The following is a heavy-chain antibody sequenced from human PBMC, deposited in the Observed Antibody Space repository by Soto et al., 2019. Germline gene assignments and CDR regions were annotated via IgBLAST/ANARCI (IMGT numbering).Heavy chain of an antibody. D-gene: IGHD5-18*01. CDR3: ARDPGDTAMATWFLVFDY. Sequence: GGSLRLSCAASGFTVSRNYMTWVRQAPGKGLEWVAVISYDGSNKYYADSVKGRFTISRDSSKNTLYLQMSSLRLEDTAVHYCARDPGDTAMATWFLVFDYWGQGTLVTVSS. CDR2: ISYDGSNK. CDR1: GFTVSRNY. V-gene: IGHV3-30-3*01. J-gene: IGHJ4*02.